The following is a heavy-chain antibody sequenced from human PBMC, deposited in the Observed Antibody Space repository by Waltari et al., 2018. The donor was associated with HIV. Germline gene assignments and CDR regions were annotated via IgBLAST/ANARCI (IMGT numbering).Heavy chain of an antibody. J-gene: IGHJ4*02. V-gene: IGHV3-33*01. Sequence: QVQLVASGGGVVQPGRSLRLSCAASGFTFKNFAMNWVRQDPGKGMEWVGNIYYDGSKKFYGDSVRGRFTISRDNSKQILYLQMNSLRVEDTALYYCARDYNYAPDYWGQGTLVVVSS. CDR2: IYYDGSKK. D-gene: IGHD5-18*01. CDR1: GFTFKNFA. CDR3: ARDYNYAPDY.